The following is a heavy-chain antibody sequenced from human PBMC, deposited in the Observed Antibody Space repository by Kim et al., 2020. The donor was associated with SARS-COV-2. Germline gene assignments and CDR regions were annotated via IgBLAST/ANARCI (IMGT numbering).Heavy chain of an antibody. D-gene: IGHD6-19*01. J-gene: IGHJ4*02. CDR3: ARTRIAVAGNLDY. Sequence: SETQSLTCAVYGGSFSGYYWSWIRQPPGKGLEWIGEINHSGSTNYNPSLKSRVTISVDTSKNQFSLKLSSVTAADTAVYYCARTRIAVAGNLDYWGQGTLVTVSS. V-gene: IGHV4-34*01. CDR1: GGSFSGYY. CDR2: INHSGST.